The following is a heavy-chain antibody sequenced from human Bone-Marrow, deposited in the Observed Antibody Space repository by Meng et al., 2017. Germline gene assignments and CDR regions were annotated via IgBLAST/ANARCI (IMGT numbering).Heavy chain of an antibody. J-gene: IGHJ5*02. CDR1: GFTFSSYA. CDR3: AKDRYSNHHSWFDP. Sequence: GESLKISCAASGFTFSSYAMHWVRQAPGKGLEWVAVISYDGSNKYYADSVKGRFTISRDNSKNTLYLQMNSLRAEDTAVYYCAKDRYSNHHSWFDPWGQGTLVTVSS. CDR2: ISYDGSNK. D-gene: IGHD6-13*01. V-gene: IGHV3-30*07.